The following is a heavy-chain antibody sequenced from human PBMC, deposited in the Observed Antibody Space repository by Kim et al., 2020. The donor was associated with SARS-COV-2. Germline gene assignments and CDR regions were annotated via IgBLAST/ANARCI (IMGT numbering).Heavy chain of an antibody. CDR1: GGSFSGYY. Sequence: SETLSLTCAVYGGSFSGYYWSWIRQPPGKGLEWIGEINHSGSTNYNPSLKSRVTISVDTSKNQFSLKLSSVTAADTAVYYCARGGRGYSTSGFHYYYYMDVWGKGTTVTVSS. CDR3: ARGGRGYSTSGFHYYYYMDV. J-gene: IGHJ6*03. D-gene: IGHD5-18*01. CDR2: INHSGST. V-gene: IGHV4-34*01.